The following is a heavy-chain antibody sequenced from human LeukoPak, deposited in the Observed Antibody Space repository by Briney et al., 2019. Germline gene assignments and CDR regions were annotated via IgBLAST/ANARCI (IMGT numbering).Heavy chain of an antibody. CDR3: ARDRCSSTSCYNVNWFDP. V-gene: IGHV1-18*01. CDR2: ISAYNGNT. Sequence: ASVKLSCKASGYTFTSYGISWVRQAPGQGLEWMGWISAYNGNTNYAQKLQGRVTMTTDTSTSTAYMELRSLRSDDTAVYYCARDRCSSTSCYNVNWFDPWGQGTLVTVSS. CDR1: GYTFTSYG. D-gene: IGHD2-2*02. J-gene: IGHJ5*02.